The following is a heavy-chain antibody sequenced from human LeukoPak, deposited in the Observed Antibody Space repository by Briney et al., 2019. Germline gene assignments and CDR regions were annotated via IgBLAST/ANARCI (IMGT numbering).Heavy chain of an antibody. CDR3: AKDRSGITIFGVAHPPDY. Sequence: PGGSLRLSCAASGFTFSSYAMSWVRQAPGKGLAWVSTISGGSGSTYCADSVKGRFTITRDNSKNTLYLQMNSLRDEDTAVYYCAKDRSGITIFGVAHPPDYWGQGTLVTVSS. J-gene: IGHJ4*02. V-gene: IGHV3-23*01. CDR2: ISGGSGST. CDR1: GFTFSSYA. D-gene: IGHD3-3*01.